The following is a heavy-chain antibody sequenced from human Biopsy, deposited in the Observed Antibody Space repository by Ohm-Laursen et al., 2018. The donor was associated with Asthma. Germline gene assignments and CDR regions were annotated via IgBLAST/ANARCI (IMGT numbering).Heavy chain of an antibody. D-gene: IGHD4-17*01. CDR1: GGYTGSSDHH. Sequence: TLSLTCRVSGGYTGSSDHHWAWIRQAPGKGLEWIGFVFWSGSTHYSRSLERRVSISIDTATNEFSMKLWSVTPADTAVYFCARVVSYGDIYFGIDVWGPGSTVVV. J-gene: IGHJ6*02. V-gene: IGHV4-30-4*01. CDR3: ARVVSYGDIYFGIDV. CDR2: VFWSGST.